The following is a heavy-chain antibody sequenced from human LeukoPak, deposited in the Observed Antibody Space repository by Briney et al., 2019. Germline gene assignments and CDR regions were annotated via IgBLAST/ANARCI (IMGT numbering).Heavy chain of an antibody. V-gene: IGHV3-30*04. Sequence: GGSLRLSCAASGFTFSSYAMHWVRQAPGKGLEWVAVISYDGSNKYYADSVKGRFTISRDNSKNTLYLQMNSLRAEDTAVYYCARADQWLTPYYFDYWGQGTLVTVSS. D-gene: IGHD6-19*01. CDR3: ARADQWLTPYYFDY. CDR2: ISYDGSNK. CDR1: GFTFSSYA. J-gene: IGHJ4*02.